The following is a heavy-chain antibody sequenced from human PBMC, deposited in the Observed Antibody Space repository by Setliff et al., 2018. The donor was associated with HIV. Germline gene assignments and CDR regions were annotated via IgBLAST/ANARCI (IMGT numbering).Heavy chain of an antibody. Sequence: GGSLRLSCAASGSSFSSYGMNWVRQAPGKGLEWVSYISSTSSNIYYVDSVEGRFTISRDNADSSLYLQMNSLRAEDTAVYYCARYALAVPGYHNAFDIWGQGTMVTVSS. CDR3: ARYALAVPGYHNAFDI. V-gene: IGHV3-48*01. CDR1: GSSFSSYG. J-gene: IGHJ3*02. D-gene: IGHD6-19*01. CDR2: ISSTSSNI.